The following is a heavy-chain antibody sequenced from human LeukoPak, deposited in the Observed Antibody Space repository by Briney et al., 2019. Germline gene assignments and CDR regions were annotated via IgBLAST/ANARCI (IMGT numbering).Heavy chain of an antibody. J-gene: IGHJ4*02. Sequence: PGGSLRLSCAAPGFTFEDYTMHWVRQAPGKTLEWVSLISWDGTTYYRDSVKGRFTISRDNSKNSLYLQMDTLTSEDTAFYYCVKDLSYESSGYVFDYWGQGTLVTVSS. CDR2: ISWDGTT. CDR3: VKDLSYESSGYVFDY. D-gene: IGHD3-22*01. CDR1: GFTFEDYT. V-gene: IGHV3-43*01.